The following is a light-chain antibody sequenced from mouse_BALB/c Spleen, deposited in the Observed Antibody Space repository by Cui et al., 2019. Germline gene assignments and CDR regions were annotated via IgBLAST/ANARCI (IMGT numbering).Light chain of an antibody. CDR1: ENIYSN. J-gene: IGKJ4*01. CDR3: QQFWGTPFT. Sequence: DIQLTQSPASLSVSVGETVTITCRASENIYSNLAWYQQKQGKSPQLLVYAATSLADGVPSRFSGSGSGTQYSLKINSLQSEDFGSYYCQQFWGTPFTFGSGTKLEIK. CDR2: AAT. V-gene: IGKV12-46*01.